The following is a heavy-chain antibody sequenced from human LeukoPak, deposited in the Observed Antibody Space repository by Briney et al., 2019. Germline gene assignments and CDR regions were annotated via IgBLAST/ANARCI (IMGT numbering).Heavy chain of an antibody. CDR2: INHSGST. J-gene: IGHJ5*02. D-gene: IGHD6-6*01. CDR1: GGSFSGYY. Sequence: PSETLSLTCAVYGGSFSGYYWSWIRQPPGKGLEWIGEINHSGSTNYNPSLKSRVTISVDTSKNQFSLKLSSATAADTAVYYCAREGEYSSSSWSNWFDPWGQGTLVTVSS. CDR3: AREGEYSSSSWSNWFDP. V-gene: IGHV4-34*01.